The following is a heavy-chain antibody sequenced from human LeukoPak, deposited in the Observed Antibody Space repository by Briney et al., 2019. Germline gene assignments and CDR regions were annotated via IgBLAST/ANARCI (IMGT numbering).Heavy chain of an antibody. CDR1: GYTFTGYY. CDR3: ARALCSGGSCYHFDY. V-gene: IGHV1-2*02. J-gene: IGHJ4*02. D-gene: IGHD2-15*01. CDR2: INPNSGGT. Sequence: ASVKVSCKASGYTFTGYYIHWVRQAPGQGLEWMGWINPNSGGTNYAQSFQGRVTMTRDTSISTAYMELSRLRSDDTAVYYCARALCSGGSCYHFDYWGQGTPVTVSS.